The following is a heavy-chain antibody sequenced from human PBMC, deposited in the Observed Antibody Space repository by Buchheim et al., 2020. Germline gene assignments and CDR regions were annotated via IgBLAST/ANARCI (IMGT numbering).Heavy chain of an antibody. V-gene: IGHV1-46*01. CDR3: ARGGITMVQGVIIGTSYYYYGMDV. D-gene: IGHD3-10*01. J-gene: IGHJ6*02. CDR2: INPSGGST. Sequence: QVQLVQSGAEVKKPGASVKVSCKASGYTFTSYYMHWVRQAPGQGLEWMGIINPSGGSTSYAQKFQGRVTMTRDTSTSTVYMELSSLRSEDTAVYYCARGGITMVQGVIIGTSYYYYGMDVWGQGTT. CDR1: GYTFTSYY.